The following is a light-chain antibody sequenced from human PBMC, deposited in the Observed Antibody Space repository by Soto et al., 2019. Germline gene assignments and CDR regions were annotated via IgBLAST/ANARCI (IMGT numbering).Light chain of an antibody. CDR3: QQRANWPPT. Sequence: EIVLTQSPATLSLSPGERATLSCRAGQSISDYLAWYQQRPGQAPRLLIFDASNRATGVPDRFSGGGSGTDFTLIISSLEPEDFAVYYCQQRANWPPTFGGGTKVEI. J-gene: IGKJ4*01. CDR1: QSISDY. V-gene: IGKV3-11*01. CDR2: DAS.